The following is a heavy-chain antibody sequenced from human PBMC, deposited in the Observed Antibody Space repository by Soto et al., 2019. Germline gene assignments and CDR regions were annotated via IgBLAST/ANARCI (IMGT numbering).Heavy chain of an antibody. CDR2: IYYSGST. V-gene: IGHV4-31*03. Sequence: QVQLQESGPGLVKPSQTLSLTCTVSGGSISSGGYYWSWIRQHPGKGLEWIGYIYYSGSTYYNPSLKSRVTLSVDTSKNQFSLKLSSVTAADTAVYYCAREVGNVLVPAAMTRTPYYYYGMDVWGQGTTVTVSS. CDR3: AREVGNVLVPAAMTRTPYYYYGMDV. J-gene: IGHJ6*02. D-gene: IGHD2-2*01. CDR1: GGSISSGGYY.